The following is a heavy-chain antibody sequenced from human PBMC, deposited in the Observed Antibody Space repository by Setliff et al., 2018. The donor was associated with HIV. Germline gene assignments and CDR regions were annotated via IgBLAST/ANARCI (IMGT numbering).Heavy chain of an antibody. V-gene: IGHV4-39*07. D-gene: IGHD6-13*01. Sequence: SSETLSLTCTVSGGSTKSSSYYWGWIRQPPGKGLEWIGSIYYSGNTYYNPSLKSRVTISEDRSRNQFSLRLSSVTAADTAIYYCARVPTSSWYVTTQRTKEYFNHWGQDTLGTVSS. J-gene: IGHJ1*01. CDR2: IYYSGNT. CDR1: GGSTKSSSYY. CDR3: ARVPTSSWYVTTQRTKEYFNH.